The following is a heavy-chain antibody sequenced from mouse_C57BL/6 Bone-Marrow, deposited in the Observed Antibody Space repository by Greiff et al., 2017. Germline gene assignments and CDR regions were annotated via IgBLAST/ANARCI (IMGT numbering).Heavy chain of an antibody. CDR3: ATYDYDGGAWFAY. Sequence: VQLQQPGAELVMPGASVKLSCKASGYTFTSYWMHWVKQRPGQGLEWIGEIDPSDSYTNYNQKFKGKSTLTVDKSSSTAYMQLSSLTSEDSAVYYCATYDYDGGAWFAYWGQGTLVTVSA. D-gene: IGHD2-4*01. CDR2: IDPSDSYT. J-gene: IGHJ3*01. V-gene: IGHV1-69*01. CDR1: GYTFTSYW.